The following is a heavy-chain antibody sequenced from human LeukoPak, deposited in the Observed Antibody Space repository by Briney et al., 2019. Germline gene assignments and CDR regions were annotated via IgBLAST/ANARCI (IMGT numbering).Heavy chain of an antibody. D-gene: IGHD3-3*01. CDR1: GGTFSSYA. CDR2: IIPIFGTA. J-gene: IGHJ6*02. Sequence: ASVKVSCKASGGTFSSYAISWVRQAPGQGLEWMGGIIPIFGTANYAQKFQGRVTITADESTSTANMELSSLRSEDTAVYYCARDPSKRSGYYSRDKDYYYYGMDVWGQGTTVTVSS. CDR3: ARDPSKRSGYYSRDKDYYYYGMDV. V-gene: IGHV1-69*13.